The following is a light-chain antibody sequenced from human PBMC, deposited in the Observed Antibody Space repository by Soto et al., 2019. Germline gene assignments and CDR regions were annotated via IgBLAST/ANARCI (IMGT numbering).Light chain of an antibody. CDR1: SSDVGGYNY. CDR2: DVS. J-gene: IGLJ1*01. CDR3: CSYTTSNTRQIV. V-gene: IGLV2-14*03. Sequence: QSALTKPASVNGSPGQSITISCTGTSSDVGGYNYVSWYQQHPGKAPKFMIYDVSSRPSGVSNRFSGSKSGNTASLTISGLQAEDEADYYCCSYTTSNTRQIVFGTGTKVTV.